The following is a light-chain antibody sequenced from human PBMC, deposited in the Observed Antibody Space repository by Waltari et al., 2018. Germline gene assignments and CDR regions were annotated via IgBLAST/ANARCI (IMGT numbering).Light chain of an antibody. J-gene: IGKJ4*01. CDR3: QQYDGEVVT. Sequence: RANMTVSGIAETWYQTKFGHAPVLLIDCTSSRATCIPDWFSGSGSGTEFTLTISSLEPEDFAVYYFQQYDGEVVTFGGGTKVEI. CDR1: MTVSGIA. V-gene: IGKV3-20*01. CDR2: CTS.